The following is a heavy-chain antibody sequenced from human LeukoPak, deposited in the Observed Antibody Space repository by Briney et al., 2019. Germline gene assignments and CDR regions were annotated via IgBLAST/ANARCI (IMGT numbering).Heavy chain of an antibody. D-gene: IGHD4-17*01. CDR3: VYSGDYEKGY. CDR2: INEDGRLK. CDR1: EVSFSVNW. J-gene: IGHJ4*02. Sequence: GGSLRLSCAASEVSFSVNWMTWVRQAPGKGLEWVAIINEDGRLKKYVDSVKDRFFISRDNTKSSLHLQLTSLRADDTAVYYCVYSGDYEKGYWGQGTLVTVSS. V-gene: IGHV3-7*01.